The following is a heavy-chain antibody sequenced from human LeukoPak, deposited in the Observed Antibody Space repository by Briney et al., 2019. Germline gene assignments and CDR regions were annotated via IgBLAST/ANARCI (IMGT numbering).Heavy chain of an antibody. Sequence: PGGSLRLSCTASGFTLGGHDMHWVRQTTGGGLEWVAAVLSGHHAFYADSVQGRFAVSRVDGKNSLYLQMNSLRAGDTAVYYCVREARGYHYTYFDYWGQGSLVTVSS. V-gene: IGHV3-13*01. D-gene: IGHD5-18*01. CDR1: GFTLGGHD. CDR2: VLSGHHA. CDR3: VREARGYHYTYFDY. J-gene: IGHJ4*02.